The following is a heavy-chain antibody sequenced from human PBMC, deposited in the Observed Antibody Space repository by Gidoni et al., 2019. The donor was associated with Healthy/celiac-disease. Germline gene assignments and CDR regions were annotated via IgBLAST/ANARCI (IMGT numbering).Heavy chain of an antibody. J-gene: IGHJ4*02. CDR2: IIPILGIA. D-gene: IGHD2-15*01. CDR1: GGTFSSYA. Sequence: QVQLVQSGAEVKKPGSSVKVSCKASGGTFSSYAISWVRQAPGQGLEWMGRIIPILGIANYAQKFQGRVTITADKSTSTAYMELSSLRSEDTAVYYCARVRCSGGSCIDYWGQGTLVTVSS. V-gene: IGHV1-69*04. CDR3: ARVRCSGGSCIDY.